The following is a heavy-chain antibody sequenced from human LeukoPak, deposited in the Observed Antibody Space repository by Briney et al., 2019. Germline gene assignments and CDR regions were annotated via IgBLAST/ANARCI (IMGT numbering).Heavy chain of an antibody. J-gene: IGHJ6*02. CDR3: ARLARLDCSGGSCYGRGGYYYYGMDV. D-gene: IGHD2-15*01. CDR1: GGSYSGYY. Sequence: SETLSLTCAVYGGSYSGYYWSWIRQPPGKGLEWIGEINHSGSTNYNPSLKSRVTISVDTSKNQFSLKLSSVTAADTAVYYCARLARLDCSGGSCYGRGGYYYYGMDVWGQGTTVTVSS. V-gene: IGHV4-34*01. CDR2: INHSGST.